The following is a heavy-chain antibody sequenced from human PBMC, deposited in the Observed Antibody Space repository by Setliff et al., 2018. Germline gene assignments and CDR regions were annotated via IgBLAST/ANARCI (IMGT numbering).Heavy chain of an antibody. CDR3: ARHLLVQGTYHFDY. J-gene: IGHJ4*02. CDR1: GRSISTYY. Sequence: SETLSLTCSVSGRSISTYYWGWIRQSPGKGLEWIGSMYYSGSTYYNPSLKGRVTLSVDTTKNQFSLKLTSMTAADTAVYFCARHLLVQGTYHFDYWGQGSPVTVSS. D-gene: IGHD3-10*01. V-gene: IGHV4-39*01. CDR2: MYYSGST.